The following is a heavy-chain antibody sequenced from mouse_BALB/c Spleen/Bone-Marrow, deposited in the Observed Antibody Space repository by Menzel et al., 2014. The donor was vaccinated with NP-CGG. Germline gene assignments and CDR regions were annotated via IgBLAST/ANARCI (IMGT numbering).Heavy chain of an antibody. V-gene: IGHV14-3*02. J-gene: IGHJ2*01. CDR3: ASYIYGYYFDY. CDR1: GFNIKDTY. CDR2: IDPANGNT. D-gene: IGHD2-12*01. Sequence: EVQLQQSGAELVKSGASVKLSCTASGFNIKDTYMHWVKQRPEQGLEWIGRIDPANGNTKYDPKFQGKATITADTSSNTAYLQLSGLTSEDTAVYYCASYIYGYYFDYWGQGTTLTVSS.